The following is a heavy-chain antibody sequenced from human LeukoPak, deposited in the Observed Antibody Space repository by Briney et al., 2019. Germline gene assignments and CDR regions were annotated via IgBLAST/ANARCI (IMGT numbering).Heavy chain of an antibody. D-gene: IGHD2-8*01. V-gene: IGHV3-53*04. CDR3: ARDTRYCTNGVCYDYMNY. CDR1: GFTVSSNY. J-gene: IGHJ4*02. Sequence: GGSLRLSCAASGFTVSSNYMSWVRQAPGKGLEWVSVIYSGGSTYYADSVKGRFTISRHNSKNTLYLQMNSLRAEDTAVYYCARDTRYCTNGVCYDYMNYWGQGTLVTVSS. CDR2: IYSGGST.